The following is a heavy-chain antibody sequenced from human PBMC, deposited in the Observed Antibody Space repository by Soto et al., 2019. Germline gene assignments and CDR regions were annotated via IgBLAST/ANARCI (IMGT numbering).Heavy chain of an antibody. D-gene: IGHD6-19*01. CDR2: IIPIFGTA. CDR1: GGTFSSYA. CDR3: ARGRAVAGVYYYYYYGMDV. V-gene: IGHV1-69*01. Sequence: QVQLVQSGAEVKKPGSSVKVSCKASGGTFSSYAISWVRQAPGQGLEWMGGIIPIFGTANYAQKFQGRVTITADESTSIAYMELSSLRSGDMAVYYCARGRAVAGVYYYYYYGMDVWGQGTTVTVSS. J-gene: IGHJ6*02.